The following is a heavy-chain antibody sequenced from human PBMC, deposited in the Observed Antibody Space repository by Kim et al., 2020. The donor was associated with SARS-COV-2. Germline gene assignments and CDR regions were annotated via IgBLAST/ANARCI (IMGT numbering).Heavy chain of an antibody. Sequence: ASVKVSCKASGYTFTSYYMHWVRQAPGQGLEWMGIINPSGGSTSYAQKFQGRVTMTRDTSTNTVYMELSSLRSEDTAVYYCARGGPYSSGWWGRSSAFDIWGQGTMVTVSS. J-gene: IGHJ3*02. CDR3: ARGGPYSSGWWGRSSAFDI. CDR1: GYTFTSYY. D-gene: IGHD6-19*01. V-gene: IGHV1-46*01. CDR2: INPSGGST.